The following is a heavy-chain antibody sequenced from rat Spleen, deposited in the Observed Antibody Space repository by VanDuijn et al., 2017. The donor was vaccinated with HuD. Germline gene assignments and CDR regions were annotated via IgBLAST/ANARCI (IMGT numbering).Heavy chain of an antibody. V-gene: IGHV5S14*01. J-gene: IGHJ2*01. CDR3: ARQWDY. CDR2: ISYDGSST. Sequence: EVQLVESGGGLVQPGRSLKLSCAASGFTFNNYGMAWVRQTPTKGLEWVATISYDGSSTYYRDSVKGRFTISRDNAKNTQYLQMDSPRSEDTATYYCARQWDYWGQGVMVTVSS. CDR1: GFTFNNYG.